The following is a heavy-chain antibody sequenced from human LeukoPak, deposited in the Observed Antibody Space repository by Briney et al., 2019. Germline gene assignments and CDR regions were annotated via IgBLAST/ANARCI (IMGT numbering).Heavy chain of an antibody. CDR2: IYTSGST. D-gene: IGHD6-19*01. J-gene: IGHJ5*02. Sequence: PSETLSPTGTVSSCSISSYYWSWIRQPPGKGLEWIGYIYTSGSTNFNPSLKSRVTIPVETSTNQFSLKLSCVTAADTAAYYCARDIAVAGTSRLDPWGQGTLVTVSS. CDR1: SCSISSYY. CDR3: ARDIAVAGTSRLDP. V-gene: IGHV4-4*09.